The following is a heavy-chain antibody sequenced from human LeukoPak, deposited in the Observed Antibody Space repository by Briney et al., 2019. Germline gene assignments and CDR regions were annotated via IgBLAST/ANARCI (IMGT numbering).Heavy chain of an antibody. CDR2: INPSGGTT. V-gene: IGHV1-46*01. Sequence: ASVKVSCKASGYTFTSYYMHWVRQAPGQGLEWMGLINPSGGTTRYAQKFQVRVTMTRDLSTSTDYMELSSLRSDDTAVYFCARDNSVGDYAWWFDPWGQGTLVTVSS. D-gene: IGHD1-26*01. CDR1: GYTFTSYY. J-gene: IGHJ5*02. CDR3: ARDNSVGDYAWWFDP.